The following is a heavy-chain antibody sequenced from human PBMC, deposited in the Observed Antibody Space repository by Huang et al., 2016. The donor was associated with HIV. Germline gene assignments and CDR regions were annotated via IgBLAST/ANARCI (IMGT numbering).Heavy chain of an antibody. CDR2: IYWDDDK. V-gene: IGHV2-5*02. CDR3: AHIGRLGNYYMDV. CDR1: GFSLNHKGVG. Sequence: QITLKESGPTVIKPTQTLTLTCSVSGFSLNHKGVGVGWIRQPPGKALEWLVRIYWDDDKRFTPSLKNRITITKDTSKNQVVFTMTNLDPMDTGTYYCAHIGRLGNYYMDVWGNGTTVTVSS. D-gene: IGHD7-27*01. J-gene: IGHJ6*03.